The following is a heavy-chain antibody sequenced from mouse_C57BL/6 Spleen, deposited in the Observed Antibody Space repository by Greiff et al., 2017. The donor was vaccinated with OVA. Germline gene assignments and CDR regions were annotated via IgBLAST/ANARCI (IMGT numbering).Heavy chain of an antibody. D-gene: IGHD1-1*01. CDR2: INPNNGGT. CDR1: GYTFTDYN. Sequence: VQLQQSGPELVKPGASVKIPCKASGYTFTDYNMDWVKQSHGKSLEWIGDINPNNGGTIYNQKFKGKATLTVDKSSSTAYMELRSLTSEDTAVYYCARRSPYYYGSSYDYWGQGTTLTVSS. CDR3: ARRSPYYYGSSYDY. V-gene: IGHV1-18*01. J-gene: IGHJ2*01.